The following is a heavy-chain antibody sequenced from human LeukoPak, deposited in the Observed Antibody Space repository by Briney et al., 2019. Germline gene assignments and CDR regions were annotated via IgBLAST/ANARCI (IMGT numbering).Heavy chain of an antibody. CDR1: GFTFDDYA. CDR2: ISWNSGSI. Sequence: GGSLRLSCAASGFTFDDYAMHWVRQAPGKGLEWVSGISWNSGSIGYADSVKGRFTISRDNAKNSLYLQMNSLRAEDTAVYYCAKAPSAAGTAYYYYAMDVWGQGTTVTVSS. CDR3: AKAPSAAGTAYYYYAMDV. D-gene: IGHD6-13*01. J-gene: IGHJ6*02. V-gene: IGHV3-9*01.